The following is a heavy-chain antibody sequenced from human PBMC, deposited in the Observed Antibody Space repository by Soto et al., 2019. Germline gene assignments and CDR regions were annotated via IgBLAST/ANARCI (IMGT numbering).Heavy chain of an antibody. CDR1: GFTFSSYA. CDR3: AKYSSSSYYYYYMDV. CDR2: ISGSGGST. J-gene: IGHJ6*03. D-gene: IGHD6-6*01. V-gene: IGHV3-23*01. Sequence: PGGSLRLSCAASGFTFSSYAMSWVRQAPGKGLEWVSAISGSGGSTYYADSVKGRFTISRDNSKNTLYLQMNSLRAEDTAVYYCAKYSSSSYYYYYMDVWGKGTTVTVSS.